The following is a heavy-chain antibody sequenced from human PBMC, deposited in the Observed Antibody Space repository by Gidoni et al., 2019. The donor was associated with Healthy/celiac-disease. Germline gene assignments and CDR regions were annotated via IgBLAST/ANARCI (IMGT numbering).Heavy chain of an antibody. J-gene: IGHJ4*02. Sequence: EVQLLESGGGWVQPGGSLRLPGAASGFTCSSYAMSWVRPAPGKGLEWVSAISGSGGSTYYADSVKGRFTISRDNSKNTLYLQMNSLRAEDTAVYYCAKTSNDFWSGYFYWGQGTLVTVSS. D-gene: IGHD3-3*01. CDR2: ISGSGGST. CDR3: AKTSNDFWSGYFY. CDR1: GFTCSSYA. V-gene: IGHV3-23*01.